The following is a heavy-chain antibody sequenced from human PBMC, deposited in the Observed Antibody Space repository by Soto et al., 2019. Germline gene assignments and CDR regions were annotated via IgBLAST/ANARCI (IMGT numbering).Heavy chain of an antibody. CDR3: ARETHTILDWLLYTDLDDAFDI. CDR2: IIPIFGTA. CDR1: GGTFSSYA. Sequence: GASVKVSCKASGGTFSSYAISWVRQAPGQGLEWMGGIIPIFGTANYAQKFQGRVTITADESTSTAYMELSSLGSEDTAVYYCARETHTILDWLLYTDLDDAFDIWGQGTMVTVSS. J-gene: IGHJ3*02. V-gene: IGHV1-69*13. D-gene: IGHD3-9*01.